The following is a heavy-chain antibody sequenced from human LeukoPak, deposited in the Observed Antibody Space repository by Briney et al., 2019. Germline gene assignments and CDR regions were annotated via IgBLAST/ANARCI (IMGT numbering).Heavy chain of an antibody. CDR2: IYYSGST. D-gene: IGHD2-2*02. J-gene: IGHJ5*02. CDR3: AARGCSSTSCYSGVWFDP. V-gene: IGHV4-59*01. CDR1: GGSISSYY. Sequence: PSETLSLTCTVSGGSISSYYWSWIRQPPGKGLEWIGYIYYSGSTNYNPSLKSRVTISVDTSKNQFSLKLSSVTAADTAVYYCAARGCSSTSCYSGVWFDPWGQGTLVTVSS.